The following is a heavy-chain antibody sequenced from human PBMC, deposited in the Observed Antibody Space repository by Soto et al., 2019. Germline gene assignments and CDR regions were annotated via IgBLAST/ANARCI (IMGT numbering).Heavy chain of an antibody. V-gene: IGHV1-69*13. D-gene: IGHD3-22*01. CDR1: GGTFSSYA. CDR3: ARDGVYYYDSSGYNQTPHHWFDP. CDR2: IIPIFGTA. J-gene: IGHJ5*02. Sequence: SVKVSCKASGGTFSSYAISWVRQAPGQGLEWMGGIIPIFGTANYAQKFQGRVTITADESTSTAYMELSSLRSEDKAVYYCARDGVYYYDSSGYNQTPHHWFDPWGQGTLVTVSS.